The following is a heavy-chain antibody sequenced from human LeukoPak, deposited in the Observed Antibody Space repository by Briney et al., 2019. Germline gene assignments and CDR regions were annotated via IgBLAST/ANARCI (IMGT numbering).Heavy chain of an antibody. V-gene: IGHV3-74*01. D-gene: IGHD6-13*01. CDR2: INSDGSST. CDR3: AKGIAAAGTGSGFDY. J-gene: IGHJ4*02. CDR1: GFTFSGYW. Sequence: PGGSLRLSCAASGFTFSGYWIHWVRQAPGKGLVWVSRINSDGSSTSYADSVKGRFTISRDNAKNSLYLQMNSLRAEDTALYYCAKGIAAAGTGSGFDYWGQGTLVTVSS.